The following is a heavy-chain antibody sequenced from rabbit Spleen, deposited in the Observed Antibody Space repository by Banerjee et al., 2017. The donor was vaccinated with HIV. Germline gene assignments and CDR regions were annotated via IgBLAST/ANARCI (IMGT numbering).Heavy chain of an antibody. J-gene: IGHJ4*01. CDR1: GFSFSSSKY. V-gene: IGHV1S40*01. CDR2: IYAGSSDST. Sequence: QSLEESGGGLVQPGGTLTLTCTASGFSFSSSKYMCWVRQAPGKGLEWIACIYAGSSDSTYYASWAKGRFTISKTSSTTVTLHMTSLTVADTATYFCARDSAGREDFNLWGQGTLVTVS. D-gene: IGHD4-2*01. CDR3: ARDSAGREDFNL.